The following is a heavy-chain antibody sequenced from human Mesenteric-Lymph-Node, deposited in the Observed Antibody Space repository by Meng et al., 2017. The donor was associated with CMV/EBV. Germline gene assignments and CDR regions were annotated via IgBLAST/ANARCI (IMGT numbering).Heavy chain of an antibody. V-gene: IGHV1-46*01. D-gene: IGHD3-3*01. CDR3: ASGVSHDFWTAGMDV. J-gene: IGHJ6*02. Sequence: ASVKVSCKASGYTFTGYYMHWVRQAPGQGLEWMGISNPSGSAFYARKFQGRVTMTRDTSTTTVHMELGSLKSEDTAIYYCASGVSHDFWTAGMDVWGQGTTVTVSS. CDR1: GYTFTGYY. CDR2: SNPSGSA.